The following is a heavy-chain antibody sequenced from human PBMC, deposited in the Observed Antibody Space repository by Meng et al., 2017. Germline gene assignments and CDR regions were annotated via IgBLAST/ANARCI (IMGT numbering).Heavy chain of an antibody. J-gene: IGHJ3*02. CDR3: TRDSMKNAFDI. CDR2: ISSSSSYI. CDR1: GFTFSSYS. V-gene: IGHV3-21*01. Sequence: GESLKISCAASGFTFSSYSMNWVCQAPGKGLEWVSSISSSSSYIYYADSVKGRFTISRDNAKNSLYLQMNSLRAEDTAVYYCTRDSMKNAFDIWGQGTMVTVSS.